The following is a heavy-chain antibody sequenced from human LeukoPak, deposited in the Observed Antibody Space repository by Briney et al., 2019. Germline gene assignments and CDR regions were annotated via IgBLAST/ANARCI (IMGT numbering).Heavy chain of an antibody. V-gene: IGHV3-23*01. J-gene: IGHJ5*02. D-gene: IGHD1-26*01. CDR3: TRGPVGGFDA. Sequence: GGSLRLSCAASGFTFSSYAMSWVRQAPGKGLEWVSAISGSGGSTYYADSVKGRFTISRDNSKNTLYLQMNSLRAEDAAVYYCTRGPVGGFDAWGQGTLVTVSS. CDR2: ISGSGGST. CDR1: GFTFSSYA.